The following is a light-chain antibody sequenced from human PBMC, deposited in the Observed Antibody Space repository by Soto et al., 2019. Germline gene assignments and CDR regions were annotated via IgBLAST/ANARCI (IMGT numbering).Light chain of an antibody. Sequence: EIVLTQSPGTLSLSPGERATLSCRASQSVSSSYLAWYQQKPGQAPRLLIYGASSRATGIPDRFSGSGSGTAVTPTISRLEPEDFAVYYCQQYGSSPPLTFGQGTRLEIK. CDR2: GAS. CDR1: QSVSSSY. V-gene: IGKV3-20*01. CDR3: QQYGSSPPLT. J-gene: IGKJ5*01.